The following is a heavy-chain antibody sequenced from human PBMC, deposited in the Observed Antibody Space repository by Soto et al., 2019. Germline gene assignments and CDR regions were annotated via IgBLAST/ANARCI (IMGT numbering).Heavy chain of an antibody. CDR3: AREPLYGDYDYGMDV. J-gene: IGHJ6*02. V-gene: IGHV3-33*01. Sequence: QVQLVESGGGVVQPGRSLRLSCAASGFTFSSYGMHWVRQAPGKGLEWVAVIWYDGSNKYYADSVKGRFTISRDNSKNTLYLQMNSLRAEDTAVYYCAREPLYGDYDYGMDVWGQGTTVTVSS. D-gene: IGHD4-17*01. CDR1: GFTFSSYG. CDR2: IWYDGSNK.